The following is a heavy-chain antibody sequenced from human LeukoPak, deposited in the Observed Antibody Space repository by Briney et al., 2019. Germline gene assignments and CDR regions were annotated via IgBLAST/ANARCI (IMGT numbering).Heavy chain of an antibody. CDR2: INHSGST. CDR1: GGSFSGYY. CDR3: ARGPGYCSSTSCYDFFLGWFDP. Sequence: SETLSLTCAVYGGSFSGYYWSWIRQPPGKGLEWIGEINHSGSTNYNPSLKSRVTISVDTSKNQFSLKLSSVTVEDTAVYYCARGPGYCSSTSCYDFFLGWFDPWGQGTLVTVSS. V-gene: IGHV4-34*01. D-gene: IGHD2-2*01. J-gene: IGHJ5*02.